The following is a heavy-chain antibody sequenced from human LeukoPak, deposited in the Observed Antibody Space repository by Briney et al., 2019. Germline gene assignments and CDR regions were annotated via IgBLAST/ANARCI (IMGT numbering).Heavy chain of an antibody. D-gene: IGHD6-19*01. V-gene: IGHV3-9*01. J-gene: IGHJ4*02. Sequence: LCLTCTVSGGSISSGDYYWSWIRQPPGTGLEWVSGISWNSGSIDYADSVKGRFTISRDNAKNSLYLQMNSLRVEDTAFYYCAKDNRRHYTSGPNPDSLHWGQGALVTVSS. CDR1: GGSISSGDYY. CDR2: ISWNSGSI. CDR3: AKDNRRHYTSGPNPDSLH.